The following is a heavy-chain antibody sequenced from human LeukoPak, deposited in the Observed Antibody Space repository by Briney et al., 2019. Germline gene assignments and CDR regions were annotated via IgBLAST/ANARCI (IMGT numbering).Heavy chain of an antibody. J-gene: IGHJ4*02. D-gene: IGHD3-9*01. CDR3: ARDFGFYDILTGYSSSIDY. V-gene: IGHV3-64*01. Sequence: GALRLSCAASGFTFSSYAMHWVRQAPGKGLEYVSAISSNGGSSYYANSVKGRFTISRDNAKNSLYLQMNSLRAEDTAVYYCARDFGFYDILTGYSSSIDYWGQGTLVTVSS. CDR2: ISSNGGSS. CDR1: GFTFSSYA.